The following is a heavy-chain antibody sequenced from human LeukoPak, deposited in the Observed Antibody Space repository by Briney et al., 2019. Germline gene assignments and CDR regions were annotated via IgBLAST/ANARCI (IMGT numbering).Heavy chain of an antibody. J-gene: IGHJ4*02. D-gene: IGHD3-22*01. Sequence: GASVKVSCKASGGTFSSYAISWVRQAPGQGLEWMGGIIPIFGTANYAQKFQGRVTITADESTSTAYMELSSLRPEDTAVYYCARDSYYYDSSGWTFDYWGQGTLVTVSS. CDR2: IIPIFGTA. CDR3: ARDSYYYDSSGWTFDY. V-gene: IGHV1-69*13. CDR1: GGTFSSYA.